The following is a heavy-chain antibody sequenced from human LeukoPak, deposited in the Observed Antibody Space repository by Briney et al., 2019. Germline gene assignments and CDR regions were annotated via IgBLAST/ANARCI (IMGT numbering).Heavy chain of an antibody. CDR1: GFTFSSYY. D-gene: IGHD2-2*01. CDR2: IKQDGSDE. V-gene: IGHV3-7*01. CDR3: ATLGYCSSVSCSRAWFDY. J-gene: IGHJ5*01. Sequence: GGSLRLSCAASGFTFSSYYVSWVRQAPGKGLEWVANIKQDGSDEYYVDSVKGRFTISRDNAKNSLSLQMNSLRAEDSAVYYCATLGYCSSVSCSRAWFDYWGQGALVTVSS.